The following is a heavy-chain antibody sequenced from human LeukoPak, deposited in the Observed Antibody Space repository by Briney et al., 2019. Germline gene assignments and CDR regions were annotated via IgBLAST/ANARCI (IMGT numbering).Heavy chain of an antibody. CDR3: AKAVDYGARGGYCDY. CDR2: ISGSGGST. J-gene: IGHJ4*02. V-gene: IGHV3-23*01. CDR1: GFTFSRYA. D-gene: IGHD4-17*01. Sequence: GGSLRLSCAASGFTFSRYAMSWVRQAPGKGLEWVSAISGSGGSTYYADSVKGRFTISRDNSKNTLYLQMNSLRAEDTAVYYCAKAVDYGARGGYCDYWGQGAMVADSS.